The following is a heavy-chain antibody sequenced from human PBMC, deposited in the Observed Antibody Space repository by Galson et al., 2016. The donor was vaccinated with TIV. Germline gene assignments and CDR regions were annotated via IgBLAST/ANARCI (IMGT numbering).Heavy chain of an antibody. CDR2: IYPVDSDP. D-gene: IGHD6-25*01. V-gene: IGHV5-51*03. J-gene: IGHJ4*02. CDR1: GYRFSNYW. CDR3: ARERDSGYAYYFDF. Sequence: QSGAEVKEPGESLKISCKGSGYRFSNYWIAWVRQMPGKGLEWMGVIYPVDSDPRYSPSFQGQVTISADKSISTAYLQWNSLKASDSAIYYCARERDSGYAYYFDFWGQGTLVTVSS.